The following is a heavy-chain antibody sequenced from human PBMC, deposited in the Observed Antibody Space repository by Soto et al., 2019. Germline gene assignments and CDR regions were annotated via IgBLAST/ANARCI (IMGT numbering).Heavy chain of an antibody. J-gene: IGHJ6*03. V-gene: IGHV3-11*01. Sequence: QVQLVESGGDLVKPGGSLRLSCVASGFSFSDYSMTWMRQAPGGGLDFVAFISNTAVTDYYADSVKGRFTISRDNARNSVYLQMDSLRAEDAAVYYCARDSHQMLSHKHYSYYLDVWGTGTTVSVSS. CDR2: ISNTAVTD. CDR1: GFSFSDYS. CDR3: ARDSHQMLSHKHYSYYLDV. D-gene: IGHD2-2*01.